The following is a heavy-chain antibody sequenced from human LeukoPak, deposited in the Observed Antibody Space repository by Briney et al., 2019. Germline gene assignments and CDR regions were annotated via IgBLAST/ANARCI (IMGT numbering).Heavy chain of an antibody. Sequence: HPGGSLRLSCAASGFTVSSNYMSWVRQAPGKGLEWVSVIYSGGSTYYADSVKGRFTISRDNSKNTLYLQMNSLRAEDTAVYYCARQSFMYSSYNYWGQGTLVTVSS. CDR1: GFTVSSNY. D-gene: IGHD6-6*01. CDR2: IYSGGST. CDR3: ARQSFMYSSYNY. J-gene: IGHJ4*02. V-gene: IGHV3-53*01.